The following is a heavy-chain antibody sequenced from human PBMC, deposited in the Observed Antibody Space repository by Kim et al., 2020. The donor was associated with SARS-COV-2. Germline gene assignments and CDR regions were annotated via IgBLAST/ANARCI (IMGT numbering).Heavy chain of an antibody. CDR1: GGSISSGGYY. Sequence: SETLSLTCTVSGGSISSGGYYWSWIRQHPGKGLEWIGYIYYSGSTYYNPSLKSRVTISVDTSKNQFSLKLSSVTAADTAVYYCARRLRVVADYTFDYWGQGTLVTVSS. V-gene: IGHV4-31*03. CDR2: IYYSGST. CDR3: ARRLRVVADYTFDY. J-gene: IGHJ4*02. D-gene: IGHD2-15*01.